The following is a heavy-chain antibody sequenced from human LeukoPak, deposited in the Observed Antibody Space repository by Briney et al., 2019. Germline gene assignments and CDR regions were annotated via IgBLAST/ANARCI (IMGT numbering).Heavy chain of an antibody. J-gene: IGHJ4*02. D-gene: IGHD3-22*01. CDR1: GGTFSSYA. V-gene: IGHV1-69*06. CDR2: IIPIFGTA. CDR3: ASSRNYYDSSGYYGDY. Sequence: SVKVSCKASGGTFSSYAISWVRQAPGQGLEWMGGIIPIFGTANYAQKSQGRVTITADKSTSTAYMELSSLRSEDTAVYYCASSRNYYDSSGYYGDYWGQGTLVTVSS.